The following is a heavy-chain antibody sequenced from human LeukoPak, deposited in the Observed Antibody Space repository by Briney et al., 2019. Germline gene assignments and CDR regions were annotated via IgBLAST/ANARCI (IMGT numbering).Heavy chain of an antibody. D-gene: IGHD6-13*01. CDR2: IYHSGST. CDR3: ARHVRAAGTGSGVHYYMDV. V-gene: IGHV4-38-2*02. J-gene: IGHJ6*03. Sequence: PSETLSLTCTVSGYSISSGYYWGWIRQPPGKGLEWIGSIYHSGSTYYNPSLKSRVTISVDTSKNQFSLKLSSVTAADTAVYYCARHVRAAGTGSGVHYYMDVWGKGTTVTVSS. CDR1: GYSISSGYY.